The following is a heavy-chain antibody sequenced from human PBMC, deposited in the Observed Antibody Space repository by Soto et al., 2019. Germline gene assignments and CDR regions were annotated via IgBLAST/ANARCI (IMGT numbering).Heavy chain of an antibody. CDR3: ARDSREYNAYDYN. CDR2: ISSSSSYI. V-gene: IGHV3-21*01. Sequence: GGSLRLSCAASGFTFSSYSMNWVRQAPGKGLEWVSSISSSSSYIYHADSVKGRFTISRDNAKNSLYLQMNSLRAEDTAVYYCARDSREYNAYDYNWGQGTLVTVSS. J-gene: IGHJ4*02. CDR1: GFTFSSYS. D-gene: IGHD5-12*01.